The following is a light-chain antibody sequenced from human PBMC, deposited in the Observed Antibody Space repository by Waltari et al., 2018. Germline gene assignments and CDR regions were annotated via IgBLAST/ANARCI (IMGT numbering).Light chain of an antibody. J-gene: IGKJ4*01. CDR3: QQRHNWPLT. CDR1: ESVRSY. CDR2: DAS. Sequence: EIVLTQSPATLSLSPGEGATLSCRASESVRSYLAWYQQKPGQAPSILIYDASNRASGIPARFSGSGSGTDFSLSISSLEPEDFAVYYCQQRHNWPLTFGGGTKVEIK. V-gene: IGKV3-11*01.